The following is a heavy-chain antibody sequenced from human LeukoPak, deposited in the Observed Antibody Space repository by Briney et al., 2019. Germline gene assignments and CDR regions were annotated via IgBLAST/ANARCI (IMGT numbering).Heavy chain of an antibody. CDR3: ARTRYCSGGSCYYYDMDV. CDR2: IWYDGSNK. J-gene: IGHJ6*02. CDR1: GFTFSSYG. V-gene: IGHV3-33*01. D-gene: IGHD2-15*01. Sequence: QAGGSLRLSCAASGFTFSSYGMHWVRQAPGKGLEWVAVIWYDGSNKYYADSVKGRFTISRDNSKNTLYLQMNSLRAEDTAVYYCARTRYCSGGSCYYYDMDVWGQGTTVTVSS.